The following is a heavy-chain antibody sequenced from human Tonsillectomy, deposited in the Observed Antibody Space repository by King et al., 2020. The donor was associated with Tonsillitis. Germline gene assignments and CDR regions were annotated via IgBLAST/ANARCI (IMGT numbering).Heavy chain of an antibody. CDR2: FSWNSCSI. CDR3: AKGNAAGGGYYYFDY. D-gene: IGHD2-21*01. CDR1: GFTFDDFA. J-gene: IGHJ4*02. V-gene: IGHV3-9*01. Sequence: VQLVESGGGWVQPGRSLRPSCAAFGFTFDDFAMHWFRQAPGKGLGWVSGFSWNSCSIGYADSVKCRFTISRDNAKNSLYLQMNSLRAEVTALYYCAKGNAAGGGYYYFDYWGQGTLVTVSS.